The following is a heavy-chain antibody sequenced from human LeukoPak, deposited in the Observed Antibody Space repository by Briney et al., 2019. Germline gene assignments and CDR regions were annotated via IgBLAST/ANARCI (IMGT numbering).Heavy chain of an antibody. D-gene: IGHD6-13*01. V-gene: IGHV1-69*13. CDR2: IIPIFGTA. CDR3: ATVAAARPGRGGPFDP. CDR1: GGTFSSYA. J-gene: IGHJ5*02. Sequence: SVKVSCKASGGTFSSYAISWVRQAPGQGLEWMGGIIPIFGTANYAQKFQGRVTITADESTSTAYMELSSLRSEDTAVYYCATVAAARPGRGGPFDPWGQGTLVTVSS.